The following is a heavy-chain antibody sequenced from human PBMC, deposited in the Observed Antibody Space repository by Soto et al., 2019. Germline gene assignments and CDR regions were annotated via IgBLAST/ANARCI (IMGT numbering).Heavy chain of an antibody. J-gene: IGHJ4*02. CDR1: GYTFTDYD. D-gene: IGHD6-19*01. CDR3: STWGRNGWYTGFF. V-gene: IGHV1-8*01. Sequence: QVQLVQSGAEVKTPGASVKVSCKASGYTFTDYDINWVRQAPGQGLEWVGRMNPNSGRTDYAQKFQASVTMTRDTSISTAYLELSSLGYEDTAVFYCSTWGRNGWYTGFFWGQGTLVTVAS. CDR2: MNPNSGRT.